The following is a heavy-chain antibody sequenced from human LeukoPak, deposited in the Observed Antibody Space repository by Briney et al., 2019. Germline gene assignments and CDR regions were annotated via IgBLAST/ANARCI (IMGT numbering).Heavy chain of an antibody. V-gene: IGHV3-74*01. CDR1: GFTFSSYW. CDR3: AKGGVVGAGVGDYYYMDV. Sequence: GGSLRLSCAASGFTFSSYWMHWVRQAPGKGLVWVSRINSDGSSTSYADSVKGRFTISRDNAKNTLYLQMNSLRAEDTAVYYCAKGGVVGAGVGDYYYMDVWGKGTTVTVSS. J-gene: IGHJ6*03. D-gene: IGHD1-26*01. CDR2: INSDGSST.